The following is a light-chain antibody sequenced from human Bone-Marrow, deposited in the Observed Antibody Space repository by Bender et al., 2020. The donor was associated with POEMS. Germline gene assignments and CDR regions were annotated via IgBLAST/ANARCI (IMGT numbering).Light chain of an antibody. Sequence: QSVLTQPPSASGTPGQKVTISCSGSSSNIAKHSVYWYQHLPGTAPTLLIYRNNQRPSGVPDRFSGSKSGNTASLTVSGLQAADEADYYCNSYGGRKILILFGGGTRLTVL. CDR1: SSNIAKHS. CDR2: RNN. CDR3: NSYGGRKILIL. J-gene: IGLJ2*01. V-gene: IGLV1-44*01.